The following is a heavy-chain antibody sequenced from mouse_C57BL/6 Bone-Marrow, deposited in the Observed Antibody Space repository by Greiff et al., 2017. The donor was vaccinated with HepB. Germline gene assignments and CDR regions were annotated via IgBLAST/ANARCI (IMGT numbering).Heavy chain of an antibody. CDR2: INPGSGGT. D-gene: IGHD2-4*01. J-gene: IGHJ3*01. Sequence: VQLQQSGAELVRPGTSVKLSCKASGYAFTNYLIEWVKQRPGQGLEWIGVINPGSGGTNYNEKFKGKATLTADKSSSTAYMQLSSLTSEDSAVFVGASSGDYGGGGWFDYWGQGTLVTVSA. CDR1: GYAFTNYL. V-gene: IGHV1-54*01. CDR3: ASSGDYGGGGWFDY.